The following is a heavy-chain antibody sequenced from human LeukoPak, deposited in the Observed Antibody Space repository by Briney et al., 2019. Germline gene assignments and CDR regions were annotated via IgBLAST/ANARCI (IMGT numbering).Heavy chain of an antibody. CDR3: ARDSGYSYGEDY. Sequence: GSLRLSCAASGFTFSSYSMNWVRQAPGKGLEWVSSISSSSSYIYYAGSVKDRFTISRDNAKNSLYLQMNSLRAEDTAVYYCARDSGYSYGEDYWGQGTLVTVSS. D-gene: IGHD5-18*01. V-gene: IGHV3-21*01. CDR1: GFTFSSYS. CDR2: ISSSSSYI. J-gene: IGHJ4*02.